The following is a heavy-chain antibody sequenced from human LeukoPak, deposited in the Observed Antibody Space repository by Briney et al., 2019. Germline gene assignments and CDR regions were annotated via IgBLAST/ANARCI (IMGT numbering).Heavy chain of an antibody. D-gene: IGHD6-13*01. Sequence: PSETLSLTCAVYGGSFSGYYWSWIRQPPGKGLEWIGEINHSGSTNYNPSLKSRVTISVDTSKNQFSLKLSSVTAADTAVYYCARDEAAGLFDYWGQGTLVTVSS. CDR1: GGSFSGYY. V-gene: IGHV4-34*01. CDR3: ARDEAAGLFDY. CDR2: INHSGST. J-gene: IGHJ4*02.